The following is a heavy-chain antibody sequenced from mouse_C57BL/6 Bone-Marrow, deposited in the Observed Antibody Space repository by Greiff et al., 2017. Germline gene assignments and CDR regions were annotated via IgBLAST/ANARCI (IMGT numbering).Heavy chain of an antibody. CDR3: ARHHYGSSMDY. CDR1: GYTFTSYW. CDR2: IYPSDSET. Sequence: VQLQQPGAELVMPGASVKLSCKASGYTFTSYWMDWVKQRPGQGLEWIGNIYPSDSETPYKQKFKDKATLTVDKSSSTAYMQLSSLTSEDSAVYYCARHHYGSSMDYGGQGTSGTVSS. D-gene: IGHD1-1*01. J-gene: IGHJ4*01. V-gene: IGHV1-61*01.